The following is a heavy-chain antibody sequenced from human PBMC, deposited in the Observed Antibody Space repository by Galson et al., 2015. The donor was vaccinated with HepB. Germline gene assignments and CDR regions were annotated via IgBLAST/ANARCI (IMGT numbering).Heavy chain of an antibody. V-gene: IGHV4-34*01. CDR3: ARGLYGDYKVANYYYGMDV. D-gene: IGHD4-17*01. CDR2: INHSGST. Sequence: ETLSLTCAVYGGSLSGYYWSWIRQPPGKGLEWFGEINHSGSTNYNPSLKSRVIISVDTSKNQFSLKLTSVTAADTAVYYCARGLYGDYKVANYYYGMDVWGQGTTVTVSS. J-gene: IGHJ6*02. CDR1: GGSLSGYY.